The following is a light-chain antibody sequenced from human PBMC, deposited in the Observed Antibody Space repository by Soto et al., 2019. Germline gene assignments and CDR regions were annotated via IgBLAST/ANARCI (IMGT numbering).Light chain of an antibody. V-gene: IGKV3-11*01. CDR3: QQRSNWPPVT. CDR2: DAS. CDR1: QSVKSS. Sequence: EVVLTQSPAILSLSPGERATLSCRASQSVKSSLAWYQQKPGQPPRLLIYDASHRATGIPARFSGSGPGTDFTLTISSLESEDVAVYFCQQRSNWPPVTFGGGTKV. J-gene: IGKJ4*01.